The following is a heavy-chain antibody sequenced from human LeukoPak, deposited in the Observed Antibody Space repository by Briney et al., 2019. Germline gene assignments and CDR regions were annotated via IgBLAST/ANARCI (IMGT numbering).Heavy chain of an antibody. CDR2: IGNNGGGI. Sequence: GGSLRLSCAASGFTFSTYTMYWVRHPPGKRLEWVSIIGNNGGGIHYADSVRGRFTISRDNSKNALYLQMNSLRVEDTAVYYCAKDVNYYDSSGPFDYWGQGTLVTVSS. CDR1: GFTFSTYT. J-gene: IGHJ4*02. D-gene: IGHD3-22*01. CDR3: AKDVNYYDSSGPFDY. V-gene: IGHV3-23*01.